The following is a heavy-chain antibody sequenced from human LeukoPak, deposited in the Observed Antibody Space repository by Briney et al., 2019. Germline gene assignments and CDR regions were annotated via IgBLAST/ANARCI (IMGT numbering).Heavy chain of an antibody. CDR1: GLIFSAYS. CDR3: TASRTGDFPRH. Sequence: GGSLRLSCTVSGLIFSAYSLYWVRQAPGKGLEWVAIISFDGANEHYADSVKGRFTISRDNSRNTGFLQMNMLTTDDTATYYCTASRTGDFPRHWGQGALVIVS. J-gene: IGHJ4*02. V-gene: IGHV3-30-3*01. CDR2: ISFDGANE. D-gene: IGHD3-10*01.